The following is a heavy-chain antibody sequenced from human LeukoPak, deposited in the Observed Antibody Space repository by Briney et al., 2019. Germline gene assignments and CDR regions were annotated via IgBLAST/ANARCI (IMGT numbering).Heavy chain of an antibody. D-gene: IGHD4-17*01. CDR1: GFTFDDYG. V-gene: IGHV3-21*01. Sequence: PGGSLRLSCAASGFTFDDYGMSWVRQAPGKGLEWVSSISSSSSYIYYADSVKGRFTISRDNAKNSLYLQMNSLRAEDTAVYYCANGDSLDYWGQGTLVTVSS. J-gene: IGHJ4*02. CDR3: ANGDSLDY. CDR2: ISSSSSYI.